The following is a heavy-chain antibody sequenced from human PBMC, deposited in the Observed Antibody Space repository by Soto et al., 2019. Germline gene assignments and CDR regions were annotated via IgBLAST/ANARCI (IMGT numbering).Heavy chain of an antibody. Sequence: LSLTCTVSGASISGYYWSWIRKSAGKGLEWIGRIYATGTTDYNPSLKSRVMMSVDTSKKQFSLGLRSVTAADTAVYYCVRDGTKTLRDWFDPWGQGISVTISS. CDR1: GASISGYY. CDR3: VRDGTKTLRDWFDP. CDR2: IYATGTT. V-gene: IGHV4-4*07. J-gene: IGHJ5*02. D-gene: IGHD1-1*01.